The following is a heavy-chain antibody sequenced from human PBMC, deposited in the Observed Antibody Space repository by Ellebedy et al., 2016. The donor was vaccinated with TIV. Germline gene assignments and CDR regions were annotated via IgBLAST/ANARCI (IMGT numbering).Heavy chain of an antibody. Sequence: ASVKVSCKPSGYTFTSYYMHWVRQAPGQGPEVMGIINPSGGSTSNAQKIQGRVTMTRDTSTSTVYMELTSLRSEDTAVYYCARGGSGTDWYFDLWGRGTLVTVSS. V-gene: IGHV1-46*01. CDR3: ARGGSGTDWYFDL. D-gene: IGHD6-13*01. CDR1: GYTFTSYY. CDR2: INPSGGST. J-gene: IGHJ2*01.